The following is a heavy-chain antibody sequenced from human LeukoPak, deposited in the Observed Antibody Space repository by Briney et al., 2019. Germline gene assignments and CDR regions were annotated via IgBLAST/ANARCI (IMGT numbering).Heavy chain of an antibody. CDR1: GFTFSSYA. V-gene: IGHV3-30-3*01. Sequence: GGSLRLSCAASGFTFSSYAMHWVRQAPGKGLEWVAVISYDGSNKYYADSVKGRFTISRDNSKNTLYLQMNSLRAEDTAVYYCARGPFWARNSLLLWFGEFPFEETHMYGMDVWGQGTTVTVSS. CDR3: ARGPFWARNSLLLWFGEFPFEETHMYGMDV. CDR2: ISYDGSNK. J-gene: IGHJ6*02. D-gene: IGHD3-10*01.